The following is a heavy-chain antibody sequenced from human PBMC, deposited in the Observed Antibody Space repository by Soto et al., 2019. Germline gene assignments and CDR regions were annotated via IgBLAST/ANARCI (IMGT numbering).Heavy chain of an antibody. J-gene: IGHJ4*02. D-gene: IGHD3-16*01. V-gene: IGHV3-23*01. CDR1: GITFSNNA. CDR2: ISSSGGST. CDR3: VLNWGAFSSSWSNRF. Sequence: GGSLRLSCAASGITFSNNALTWVRQAPGKGLEWVSVISSSGGSTHYADFVKGRFTISRDNSKNTLYLQMNSLRAEDTAVYYCVLNWGAFSSSWSNRFWGQGTLVTVSS.